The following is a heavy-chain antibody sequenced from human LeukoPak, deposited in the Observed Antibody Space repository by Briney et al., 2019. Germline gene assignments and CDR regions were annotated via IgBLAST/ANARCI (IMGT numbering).Heavy chain of an antibody. CDR2: ISSSSSTI. V-gene: IGHV3-48*01. Sequence: PGGSLRLSCAASGFTFSSYSVNWVRQAPGKGLEWVSYISSSSSTISYADSVKGRFTISRDNAKNSLYLQMNSLRAEDTAVYYCARVYCSGGSCAQFDYWGQGTLVTVSS. CDR1: GFTFSSYS. J-gene: IGHJ4*02. D-gene: IGHD2-15*01. CDR3: ARVYCSGGSCAQFDY.